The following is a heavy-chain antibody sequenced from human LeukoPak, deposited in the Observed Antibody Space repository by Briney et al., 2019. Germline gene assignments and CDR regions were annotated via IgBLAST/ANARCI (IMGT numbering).Heavy chain of an antibody. D-gene: IGHD6-13*01. CDR1: GFTFSSYW. V-gene: IGHV3-7*01. J-gene: IGHJ6*02. CDR3: AREQSSSWYYYGMDV. Sequence: GGSLRLSCAASGFTFSSYWMSWVRQPPGKGREGVANIKQDGSEKYYVDSVKGRFTISRDNAKNSLYLQMNSLRAEDTAVYYCAREQSSSWYYYGMDVWGQGTTVTVSS. CDR2: IKQDGSEK.